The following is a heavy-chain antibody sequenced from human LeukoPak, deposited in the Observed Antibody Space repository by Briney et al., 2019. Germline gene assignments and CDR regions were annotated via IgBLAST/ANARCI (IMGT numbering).Heavy chain of an antibody. Sequence: PGGSLRLSCAASGFTFSSYAMHWVRQAPGKGLEWVAVISYDGSNKYYADSVKGRFTISRDNSKNTLYLQMNSLRAEDTAVYYCARGAKVTTESVDYWGQGTLVPVSS. CDR3: ARGAKVTTESVDY. V-gene: IGHV3-30*04. D-gene: IGHD4-17*01. J-gene: IGHJ4*02. CDR1: GFTFSSYA. CDR2: ISYDGSNK.